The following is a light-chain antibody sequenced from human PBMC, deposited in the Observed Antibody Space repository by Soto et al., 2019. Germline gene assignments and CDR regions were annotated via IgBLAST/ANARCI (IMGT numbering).Light chain of an antibody. Sequence: QSALTQPRSVSGSPGQSVTISCTGTSSDVGGYNYVSWYQQHPGKAPKLMIYDVTKRPSGAPDRFSGSKSGNTASLTISGLQADDEADSYCLSYAGSSTRVFGTGTKVTVL. CDR1: SSDVGGYNY. CDR2: DVT. V-gene: IGLV2-11*01. J-gene: IGLJ1*01. CDR3: LSYAGSSTRV.